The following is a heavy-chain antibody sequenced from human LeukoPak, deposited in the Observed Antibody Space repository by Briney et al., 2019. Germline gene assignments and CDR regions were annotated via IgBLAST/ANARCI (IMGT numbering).Heavy chain of an antibody. V-gene: IGHV3-48*03. CDR2: ISNSGSTI. D-gene: IGHD5-18*01. J-gene: IGHJ4*02. CDR1: GFTFSSSE. CDR3: ASNVDTATRAY. Sequence: GGSLRLSCAASGFTFSSSEMNWVRQAPGKGLEWVSYISNSGSTIYYADSVKGRFTISRDNAKNSLYLQMNSLRAEDTAVYYCASNVDTATRAYWGQGTLVTVSS.